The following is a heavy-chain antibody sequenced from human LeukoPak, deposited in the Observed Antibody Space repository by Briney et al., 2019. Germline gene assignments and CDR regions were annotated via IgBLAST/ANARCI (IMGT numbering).Heavy chain of an antibody. CDR3: ARQDV. CDR2: IYTTGSA. V-gene: IGHV4-61*02. Sequence: PSETLSLTCNVSGGSISSGNYFWRWIRQPAGKGLEWIGRIYTTGSASYNPSLKSRVTISLDTSKNQFSLKLSSVTAADTGVYYCARQDVWGNGTTVTVSS. J-gene: IGHJ6*04. CDR1: GGSISSGNYF.